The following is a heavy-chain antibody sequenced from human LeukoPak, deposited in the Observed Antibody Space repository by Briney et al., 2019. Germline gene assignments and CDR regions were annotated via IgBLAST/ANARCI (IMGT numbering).Heavy chain of an antibody. Sequence: ASVKVSCKASGGTFSSYAISWVRQAPGQGLEWMGRIIPISGTANYAQKFQGRVTITTDESTSTAYMELSSLRSEDTAVYYRARDYYDSSGYRFQHWGQGTLVTVSS. D-gene: IGHD3-22*01. V-gene: IGHV1-69*05. CDR3: ARDYYDSSGYRFQH. J-gene: IGHJ1*01. CDR2: IIPISGTA. CDR1: GGTFSSYA.